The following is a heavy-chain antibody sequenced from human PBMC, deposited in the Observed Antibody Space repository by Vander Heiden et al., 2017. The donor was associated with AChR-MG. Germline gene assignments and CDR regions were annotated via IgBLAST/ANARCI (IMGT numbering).Heavy chain of an antibody. V-gene: IGHV1-69*02. CDR2: IIPILGIA. CDR3: ARVSPYYYDSSGQPDY. J-gene: IGHJ4*02. D-gene: IGHD3-22*01. CDR1: GGTFSSGT. Sequence: QVQLVQSGAEVKKPGSSVTASCKASGGTFSSGTSRWVRQAPGQGLEWRGRIIPILGIANYAQKFQGRVTITADKSTSTAYMELSSLRSEDTAVYYCARVSPYYYDSSGQPDYWGQGTLVTVSS.